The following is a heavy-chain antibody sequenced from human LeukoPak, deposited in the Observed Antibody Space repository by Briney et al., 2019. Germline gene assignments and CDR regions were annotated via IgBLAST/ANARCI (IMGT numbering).Heavy chain of an antibody. CDR2: IIPIFGTA. J-gene: IGHJ4*02. CDR1: VGTFSSYA. D-gene: IGHD3-22*01. Sequence: ASVKVSCKASVGTFSSYAISWVRQAPGQGLEWMGGIIPIFGTANYAQKFQGRVTITADESTSTAYMELSSLRSEDTAVYYCAGYYYDSSGYMQSWGQGTLVTVSS. CDR3: AGYYYDSSGYMQS. V-gene: IGHV1-69*13.